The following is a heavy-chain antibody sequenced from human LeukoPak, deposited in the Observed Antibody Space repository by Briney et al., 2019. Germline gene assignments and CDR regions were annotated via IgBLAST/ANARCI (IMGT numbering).Heavy chain of an antibody. CDR2: ISPNSGGT. J-gene: IGHJ4*02. V-gene: IGHV1-2*02. CDR3: ARDDSGGYYFDY. CDR1: GYTFTGYY. D-gene: IGHD1-26*01. Sequence: ASVKVSCKASGYTFTGYYMHWVRQAPGQGLEWMGWISPNSGGTNYAQKFQGRVTMTRDTSISTAYMELSRLRSDDTAVYYCARDDSGGYYFDYWGQGTLVTVSS.